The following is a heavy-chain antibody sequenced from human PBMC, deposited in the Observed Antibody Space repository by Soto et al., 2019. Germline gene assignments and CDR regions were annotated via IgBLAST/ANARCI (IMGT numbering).Heavy chain of an antibody. CDR3: ASFGHVGMYRSGSHYFDY. CDR1: GGSISRYY. CDR2: IYYSGST. Sequence: PSETLSLTCTVSGGSISRYYWSWIRQPPGKGLEWIGYIYYSGSTNYNPSLKSRVTISVDTSKNQFSLKLSSVTAADTAVYYCASFGHVGMYRSGSHYFDYRGQLTLVTVSS. D-gene: IGHD6-19*01. J-gene: IGHJ4*02. V-gene: IGHV4-59*01.